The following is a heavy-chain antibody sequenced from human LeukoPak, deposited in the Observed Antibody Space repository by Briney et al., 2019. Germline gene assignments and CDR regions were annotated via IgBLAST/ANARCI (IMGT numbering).Heavy chain of an antibody. CDR3: ARDSVRSLGNNWFDS. V-gene: IGHV3-21*01. Sequence: GGSLRLSCEASGFTFNSYTMNWVRRSPGKGLEWISSVTGNSNYIFYADSVKGRFTVSRDNANNSVSLQMNNLRVEDAAVYYCARDSVRSLGNNWFDSWGQGSLVSVSS. D-gene: IGHD3-3*01. CDR1: GFTFNSYT. CDR2: VTGNSNYI. J-gene: IGHJ5*01.